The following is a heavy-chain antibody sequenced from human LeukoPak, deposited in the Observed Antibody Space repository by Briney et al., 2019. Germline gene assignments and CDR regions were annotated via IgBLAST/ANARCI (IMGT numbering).Heavy chain of an antibody. CDR3: SEGYFEPFAH. V-gene: IGHV4-59*02. Sequence: PSETLSLTCVVSGASVSSSHWNWIRQLPGKGLEWIGCLSYTGKTDYNPSLSGRVTTSLGTSNNQVSLTLRSVTAADTAVYYCSEGYFEPFAHWGQGILVAVSS. J-gene: IGHJ4*02. D-gene: IGHD3-9*01. CDR1: GASVSSSH. CDR2: LSYTGKT.